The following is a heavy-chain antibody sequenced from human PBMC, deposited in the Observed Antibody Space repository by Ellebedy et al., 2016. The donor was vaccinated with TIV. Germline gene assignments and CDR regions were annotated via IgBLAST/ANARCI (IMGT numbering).Heavy chain of an antibody. D-gene: IGHD6-19*01. Sequence: SETLSLTCAVYGGSFSGYYWSWIRQPPGKGLEWIGEINQSGRTNYNPSLDKGRVTISVETFKNQFSLRLSAVTVADTAVYYCAESRSGWYYFDYWGQGTPVTVSS. CDR2: INQSGRT. CDR3: AESRSGWYYFDY. CDR1: GGSFSGYY. V-gene: IGHV4-34*01. J-gene: IGHJ4*02.